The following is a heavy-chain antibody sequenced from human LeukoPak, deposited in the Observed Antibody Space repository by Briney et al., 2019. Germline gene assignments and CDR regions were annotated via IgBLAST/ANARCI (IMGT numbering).Heavy chain of an antibody. CDR2: INPNSGGT. CDR3: ARVPDYYGSGSSSNWFDP. CDR1: GYTFTGYY. J-gene: IGHJ5*02. Sequence: VSVKVSCKASGYTFTGYYMHWVRQAPGQGLEWMGWINPNSGGTNYAQKFQGRVTMTRDTSISTAYMELSRLRSDDTAVYYCARVPDYYGSGSSSNWFDPWGQGTLVTVSS. D-gene: IGHD3-10*01. V-gene: IGHV1-2*02.